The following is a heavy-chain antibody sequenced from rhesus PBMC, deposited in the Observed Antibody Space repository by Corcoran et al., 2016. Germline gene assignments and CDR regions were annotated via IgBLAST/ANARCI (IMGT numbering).Heavy chain of an antibody. Sequence: QVQLQESGTGLVKPSQTLSLTCAISGDSVFSNSVTWNWIRQSPSRGLEWLGRTYSKSKVYNDYAQSVQNRIRMHPSTSKNPSSLQLLCVPPAVMALYYCASEGYSSGWTSFAHWGQGLLVTVSS. CDR1: GDSVFSNSVT. V-gene: IGHV6-1*01. CDR3: ASEGYSSGWTSFAH. J-gene: IGHJ4*01. CDR2: TYSKSKVYN. D-gene: IGHD6-31*01.